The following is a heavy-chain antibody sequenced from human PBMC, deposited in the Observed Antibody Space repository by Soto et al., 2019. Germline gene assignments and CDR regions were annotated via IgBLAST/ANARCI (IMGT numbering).Heavy chain of an antibody. CDR2: IHHSGIS. CDR3: ARCLTMGGLPSHIHR. D-gene: IGHD3-16*01. CDR1: GGSVNDGNFY. Sequence: SDTLSLTCSVPGGSVNDGNFYWNWIRQSPGKGLAWIGYIHHSGISNYNPSLKSRVTISVDTSKNEFALKLNSVTAADTAVYYCARCLTMGGLPSHIHRWGQGTQVTVSS. V-gene: IGHV4-61*01. J-gene: IGHJ5*02.